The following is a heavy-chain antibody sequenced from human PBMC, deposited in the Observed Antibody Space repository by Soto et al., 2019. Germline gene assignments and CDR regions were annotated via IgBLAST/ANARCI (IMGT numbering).Heavy chain of an antibody. CDR2: INHSGST. CDR1: GGSFSGYY. Sequence: SETLSLTCAVYGGSFSGYYWSWIRQPPGKGLEWIGEINHSGSTNYNPSLKSRVTVSVDTSKNQFSLKLSSVTAADTAVYYCAGDYCSGGSCYVGYWGQGTLVTVSS. V-gene: IGHV4-34*01. CDR3: AGDYCSGGSCYVGY. J-gene: IGHJ4*02. D-gene: IGHD2-15*01.